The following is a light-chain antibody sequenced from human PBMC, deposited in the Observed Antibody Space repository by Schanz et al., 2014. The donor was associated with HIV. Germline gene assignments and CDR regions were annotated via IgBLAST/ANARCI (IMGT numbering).Light chain of an antibody. J-gene: IGKJ1*01. V-gene: IGKV3-20*01. CDR3: QQYGSLPWT. CDR2: GAS. CDR1: QSVSSSY. Sequence: EIVLTQSPGTLSLSPGERATLSCRASQSVSSSYLAWYQQKPGQAPRLLIYGASSRATGIPDRFSGSGSGTDFTLTISRVEPEDYAVYYCQQYGSLPWTFGQGTKVEAK.